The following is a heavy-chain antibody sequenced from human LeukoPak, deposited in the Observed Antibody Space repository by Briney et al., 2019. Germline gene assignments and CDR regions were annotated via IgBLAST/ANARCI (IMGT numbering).Heavy chain of an antibody. CDR1: GFTFSSYS. CDR2: ISSSSSTI. CDR3: ARGGRDYIKRFDY. V-gene: IGHV3-48*04. D-gene: IGHD4-11*01. Sequence: PGGSLRLSCAASGFTFSSYSMNWVRQAPGKGLEWVSYISSSSSTIYYADSVKGRFTISRDNAKNSLHLQMNSLRAEDTAVYYCARGGRDYIKRFDYWGQGTLVTVSS. J-gene: IGHJ4*02.